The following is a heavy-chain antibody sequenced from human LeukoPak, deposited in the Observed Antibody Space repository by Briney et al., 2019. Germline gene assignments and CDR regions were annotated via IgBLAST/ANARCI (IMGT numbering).Heavy chain of an antibody. Sequence: SETLSLTCAVSGYSISSGYYWAWIRQPPGKGLEWIGSIYHSDSTNYNPSLKSRVTISVDTSKNQFSLKLSSVTAADTAVYYCARKNYYGSGSYYKGAGNDYWGQGTLVTVSS. J-gene: IGHJ4*02. CDR3: ARKNYYGSGSYYKGAGNDY. D-gene: IGHD3-10*01. V-gene: IGHV4-38-2*01. CDR1: GYSISSGYY. CDR2: IYHSDST.